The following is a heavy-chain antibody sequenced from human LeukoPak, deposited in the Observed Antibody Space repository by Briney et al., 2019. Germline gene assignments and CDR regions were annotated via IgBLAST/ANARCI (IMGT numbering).Heavy chain of an antibody. V-gene: IGHV4-61*02. CDR3: ARMYTRDAFDI. J-gene: IGHJ3*02. D-gene: IGHD6-13*01. CDR1: GGSINSGSYY. Sequence: SETLSLTCTVSGGSINSGSYYWSWIRQPAGKGLEWIGRFYTSGRTNYNPSLKSRVTISVDTSKDQFSLKLSSVSAADTAVYYCARMYTRDAFDIWGQGTMVTVSS. CDR2: FYTSGRT.